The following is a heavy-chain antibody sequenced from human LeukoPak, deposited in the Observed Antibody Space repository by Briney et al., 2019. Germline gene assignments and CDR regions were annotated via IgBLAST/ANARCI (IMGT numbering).Heavy chain of an antibody. CDR1: GFTVSSNS. Sequence: GGSLRLSCAASGFTVSSNSMSWVRQAPGKGLEWVSIIYSGGTTYYADSVKGRFTISRDNSKNTLYLQMNSLRAEDTAVYYCARDHPGRSDWGQGTLVTVSS. J-gene: IGHJ4*02. CDR3: ARDHPGRSD. V-gene: IGHV3-53*01. CDR2: IYSGGTT.